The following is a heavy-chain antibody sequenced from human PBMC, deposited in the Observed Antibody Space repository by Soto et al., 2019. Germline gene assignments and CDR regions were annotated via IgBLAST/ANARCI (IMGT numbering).Heavy chain of an antibody. CDR1: GYTFTDYY. CDR2: INPNSGGT. D-gene: IGHD6-13*01. J-gene: IGHJ6*02. Sequence: ASVKVSCKASGYTFTDYYVHWVRQAPGQGLEWMGWINPNSGGTKSAQKFQGRVTMTRDTSISTAYMELSRLRSDDTAVYYCARDPSIAAADYYYGMDVWGQGTTVTVSS. CDR3: ARDPSIAAADYYYGMDV. V-gene: IGHV1-2*02.